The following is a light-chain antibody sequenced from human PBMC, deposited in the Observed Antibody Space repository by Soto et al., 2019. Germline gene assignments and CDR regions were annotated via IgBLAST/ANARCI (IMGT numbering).Light chain of an antibody. CDR2: TAT. V-gene: IGKV1-39*01. CDR3: QQSFTTPPT. J-gene: IGKJ1*01. CDR1: QSISNY. Sequence: DIQMTQSPSSLFASVGDRVTITCRASQSISNYLNWYQQRPGKAPNFLIYTATNLQSGVPSRFRGSGSGTDFTLTISSLQPEDFATYYCQQSFTTPPTFGQGTKVEIK.